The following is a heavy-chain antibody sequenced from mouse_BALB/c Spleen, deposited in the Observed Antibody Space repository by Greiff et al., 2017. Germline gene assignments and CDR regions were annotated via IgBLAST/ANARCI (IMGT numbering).Heavy chain of an antibody. CDR3: ARQETLLRLRAMDY. Sequence: EVQVVESGGGLVQPGGSLKLSCAASGFTFSSYGMSWVRQTPDKRLEWVATISSGGSYTYYPDSVKGRFTISRDNAKNTLYLQMRSLKSEDTAMYYCARQETLLRLRAMDYWGQGTSVTVSS. J-gene: IGHJ4*01. D-gene: IGHD1-2*01. V-gene: IGHV5-6*01. CDR2: ISSGGSYT. CDR1: GFTFSSYG.